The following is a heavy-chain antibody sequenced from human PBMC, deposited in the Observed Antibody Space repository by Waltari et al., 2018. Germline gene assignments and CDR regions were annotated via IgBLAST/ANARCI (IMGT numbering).Heavy chain of an antibody. Sequence: QVQLQESGPGLVKPSQTLSLTCTVSGGSISSGGYYWSWIRQHPGKGLEWIGYIYYRGSTDYNPSLKSRVTISGDTSKNQFSLKLSSVTAADTAVYYCARVVIAMKDAFDIWGQGTMVTVSS. D-gene: IGHD2-21*01. CDR3: ARVVIAMKDAFDI. CDR2: IYYRGST. CDR1: GGSISSGGYY. J-gene: IGHJ3*02. V-gene: IGHV4-31*03.